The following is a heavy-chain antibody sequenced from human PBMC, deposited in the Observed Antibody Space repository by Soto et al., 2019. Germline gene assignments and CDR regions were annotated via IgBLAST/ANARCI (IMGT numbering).Heavy chain of an antibody. CDR2: ISAYNGNT. V-gene: IGHV1-18*01. CDR1: GYTFTSYG. J-gene: IGHJ4*02. Sequence: ASVKVSCKASGYTFTSYGISWVRQAPGQGLEWMGWISAYNGNTNYAQKLQGRVTMTTDTSTSTAYMELRSLRSDDTAVYYCARDDLPSPTYYYGSGSPRPFDYWGQGTLVTVSS. CDR3: ARDDLPSPTYYYGSGSPRPFDY. D-gene: IGHD3-10*01.